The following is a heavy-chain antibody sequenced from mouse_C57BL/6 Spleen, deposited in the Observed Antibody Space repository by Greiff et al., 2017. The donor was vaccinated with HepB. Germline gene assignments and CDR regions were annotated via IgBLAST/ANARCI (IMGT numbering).Heavy chain of an antibody. CDR3: TRWWDYDAAFDY. CDR1: GYTFTSYW. J-gene: IGHJ2*01. CDR2: IYPGNSDT. V-gene: IGHV1-5*01. D-gene: IGHD2-4*01. Sequence: VQLQQSGTVLARPGASVKMSCKTSGYTFTSYWMHWVKQRPGQGLEWIGAIYPGNSDTSYNQKFKGKAKLTAVTSASTAYMELSSLTNEDSAVYYCTRWWDYDAAFDYWGQGTTLTVSS.